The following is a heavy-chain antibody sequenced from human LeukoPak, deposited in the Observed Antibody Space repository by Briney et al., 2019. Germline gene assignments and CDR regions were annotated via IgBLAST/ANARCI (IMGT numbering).Heavy chain of an antibody. J-gene: IGHJ4*02. D-gene: IGHD1-26*01. CDR2: IKSKTDGGTT. CDR1: GFTFRTAW. V-gene: IGHV3-15*01. CDR3: TTPHGTYSGSYCFDY. Sequence: GGSLRLSCAASGFTFRTAWMSWVRQTPGNGLEWIGLIKSKTDGGTTDYAAPVKGRFTISRDDSKNTLYLQMNSLKAEDTAVYYRTTPHGTYSGSYCFDYWGQGTLVTVSS.